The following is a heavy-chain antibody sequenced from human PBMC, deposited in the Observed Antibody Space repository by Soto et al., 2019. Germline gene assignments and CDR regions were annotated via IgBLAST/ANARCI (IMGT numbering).Heavy chain of an antibody. CDR3: ARPDGATYNFRY. Sequence: DVQLLESGGRFVQPGGSLRLSCAASGFTFNAYSLGWVRQAPGKGLEWGSAISTTGGSTYYADSVKGRFTISRDNSQNTLSLQMNSLRAEDTAVYYCARPDGATYNFRYWGQGTLVTVSS. CDR1: GFTFNAYS. CDR2: ISTTGGST. D-gene: IGHD1-1*01. J-gene: IGHJ4*02. V-gene: IGHV3-23*01.